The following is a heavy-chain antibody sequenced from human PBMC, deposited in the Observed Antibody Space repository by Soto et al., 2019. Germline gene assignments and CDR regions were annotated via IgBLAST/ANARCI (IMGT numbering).Heavy chain of an antibody. CDR1: GFTFSSYS. Sequence: GGSLRLSCAASGFTFSSYSMNWVRQAPGKGLEWVSSISSSSSYIYYADSVKGRFTISRDNAKNSLYLQMNSLRDEDTAVYYCARDQDPKWWEPDYFDYWGQGTLVTVSS. CDR3: ARDQDPKWWEPDYFDY. D-gene: IGHD2-15*01. V-gene: IGHV3-21*01. CDR2: ISSSSSYI. J-gene: IGHJ4*02.